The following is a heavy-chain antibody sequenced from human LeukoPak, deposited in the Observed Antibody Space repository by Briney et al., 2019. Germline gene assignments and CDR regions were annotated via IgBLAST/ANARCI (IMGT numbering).Heavy chain of an antibody. J-gene: IGHJ4*02. CDR3: ARDRPTGASRLFVVQ. CDR2: MSSGSRYI. D-gene: IGHD3-3*01. Sequence: GGSLRLSCAASGFTFSSYSMTWVRQAPGKGLDWISSMSSGSRYIYYADSVRGRFTISRDNAKSSLSLLMNSLRAEDTAVYYCARDRPTGASRLFVVQWGQGTLVTVSS. V-gene: IGHV3-21*01. CDR1: GFTFSSYS.